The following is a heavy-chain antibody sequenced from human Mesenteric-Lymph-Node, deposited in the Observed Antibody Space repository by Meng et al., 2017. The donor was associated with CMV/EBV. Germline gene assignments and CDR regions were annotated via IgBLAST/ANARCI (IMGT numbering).Heavy chain of an antibody. CDR3: ARVGPTTTVSYYYGMDV. Sequence: SETLSLTCSVSGYSINGGYYWGWIRQPPGKGLEWIGSIYHSGSTYYNPSLKSRVTISVDTSKNQFSLKLSSVTAADTAVYYCARVGPTTTVSYYYGMDVWGQGTTVTVSS. J-gene: IGHJ6*02. CDR2: IYHSGST. CDR1: GYSINGGYY. D-gene: IGHD4-11*01. V-gene: IGHV4-38-2*02.